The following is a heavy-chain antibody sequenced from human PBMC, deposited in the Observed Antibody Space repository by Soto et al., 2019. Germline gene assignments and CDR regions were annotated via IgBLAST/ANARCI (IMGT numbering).Heavy chain of an antibody. J-gene: IGHJ4*02. D-gene: IGHD1-26*01. CDR2: ISYVGSNK. V-gene: IGHV3-30*18. Sequence: QVQLVESGGGVVQPGRSLRLSCAASGFTFSSYGMHWVRQAPGKGLEWVAVISYVGSNKYYADSVKGPFTISRDNSKNTLYLQMISLIAEDTAVYYCAKDYGVGAMVFEYWGQGSLVTVSS. CDR3: AKDYGVGAMVFEY. CDR1: GFTFSSYG.